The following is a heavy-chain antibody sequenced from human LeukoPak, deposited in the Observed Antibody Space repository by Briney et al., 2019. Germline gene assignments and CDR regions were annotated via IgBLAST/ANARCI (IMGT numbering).Heavy chain of an antibody. D-gene: IGHD2-2*01. CDR3: AREIGYCSSTSCYECFDY. Sequence: ASVNLSFKSSGYTVTIYGIIWIRHAPGQGLELKGCISAYNSNTNYAQKLQGRVTMTTDTSTSTVYMELRSLRSDDTAVYYCAREIGYCSSTSCYECFDYWGQGTLVTV. CDR2: ISAYNSNT. J-gene: IGHJ4*02. V-gene: IGHV1-18*01. CDR1: GYTVTIYG.